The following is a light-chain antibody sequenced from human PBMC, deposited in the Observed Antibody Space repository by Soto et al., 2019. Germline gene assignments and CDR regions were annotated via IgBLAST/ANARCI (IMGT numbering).Light chain of an antibody. J-gene: IGKJ1*01. CDR2: DAS. Sequence: EIVLTQSPGTLSLSPGERATLSCRASQSVSSSYLAWYQQKPGQAPRLLIYDASSRATGMPDRFSGSGSGTDFTLTISRLEPEDFAVYYCQQYGSSPTWTFGQGTKVEIK. CDR1: QSVSSSY. V-gene: IGKV3-20*01. CDR3: QQYGSSPTWT.